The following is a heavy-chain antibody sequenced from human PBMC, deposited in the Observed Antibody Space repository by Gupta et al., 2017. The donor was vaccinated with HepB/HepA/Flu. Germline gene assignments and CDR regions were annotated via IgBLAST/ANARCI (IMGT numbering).Heavy chain of an antibody. Sequence: EVQLVESGEGLVQPGGSLRLSCAASGFTFSSYAMHWDRQAPGKGLEYVSAISSNGGSTYYADSVKGRFTISRDNSKNTLYLQMGSLRAEDMAVYYCARGGNDCTSTSCYLRYWGQGTLVTVSS. D-gene: IGHD2-2*01. J-gene: IGHJ4*02. CDR3: ARGGNDCTSTSCYLRY. V-gene: IGHV3-64*02. CDR2: ISSNGGST. CDR1: GFTFSSYA.